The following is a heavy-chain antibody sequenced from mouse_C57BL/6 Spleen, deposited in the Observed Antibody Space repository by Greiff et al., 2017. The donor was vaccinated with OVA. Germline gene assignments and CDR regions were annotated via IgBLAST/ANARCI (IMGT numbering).Heavy chain of an antibody. J-gene: IGHJ2*01. Sequence: VQLQQSGPVLVKPGASVKMSCKASGYTFTDYYMNWVKQSHGKSLEWIGVINPYNGGTSYNQKFKGKATLTVDKSSSTAYMELNSLTSEDSAVYYCARGSYYSNYGGDYWGQGTTLTVSS. V-gene: IGHV1-19*01. CDR1: GYTFTDYY. CDR2: INPYNGGT. CDR3: ARGSYYSNYGGDY. D-gene: IGHD2-5*01.